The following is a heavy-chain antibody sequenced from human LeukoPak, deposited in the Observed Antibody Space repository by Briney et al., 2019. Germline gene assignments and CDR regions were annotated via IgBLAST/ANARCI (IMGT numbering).Heavy chain of an antibody. V-gene: IGHV4-39*01. CDR2: IYYSGST. CDR3: ARLPGYYDSSGYLYYFDY. D-gene: IGHD3-22*01. J-gene: IGHJ4*02. Sequence: SETLSLTCTVSGGSISSSSYYWGWIRQPPGKGLEWLGSIYYSGSTYYNPSLKSRVTISVDTSKNQFSLKLSSVTAADTAVYYCARLPGYYDSSGYLYYFDYWGQGTLVTVSS. CDR1: GGSISSSSYY.